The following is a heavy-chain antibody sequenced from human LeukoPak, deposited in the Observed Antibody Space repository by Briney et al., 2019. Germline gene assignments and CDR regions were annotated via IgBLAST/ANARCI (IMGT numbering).Heavy chain of an antibody. D-gene: IGHD1-26*01. J-gene: IGHJ1*01. CDR1: GGSVSSGSYY. CDR3: ARGSIMGGRYFQH. Sequence: PSETLSLTCTVSGGSVSSGSYYCSWIRQPPGKGLEWIGYIYYSGSSNYNPSLKSRVTISVDASKNQFSLKLSSVTAADTAVYYRARGSIMGGRYFQHWGQGTLVTVSS. CDR2: IYYSGSS. V-gene: IGHV4-61*01.